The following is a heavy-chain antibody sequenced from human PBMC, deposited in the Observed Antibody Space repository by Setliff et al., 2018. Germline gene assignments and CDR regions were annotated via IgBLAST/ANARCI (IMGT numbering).Heavy chain of an antibody. D-gene: IGHD3-3*01. CDR1: GGSISSYY. V-gene: IGHV4-4*07. CDR2: IYASWST. J-gene: IGHJ6*03. Sequence: SETLSLTCTVSGGSISSYYWSWIRQPAGKGLEWIGHIYASWSTNYNPSLKSRVTISLDTSKNQFSLKLSSVTAADTAVYYCVRMSGFLYMDVWGKGTTVTVSS. CDR3: VRMSGFLYMDV.